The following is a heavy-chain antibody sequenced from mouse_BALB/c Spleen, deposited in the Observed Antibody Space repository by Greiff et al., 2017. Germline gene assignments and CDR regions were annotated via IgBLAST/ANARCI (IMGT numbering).Heavy chain of an antibody. V-gene: IGHV1S41*01. CDR1: GYTFTSYW. CDR2: IAPGSGST. D-gene: IGHD2-14*01. Sequence: DLVKPGASVKLSCKASGYTFTSYWINWIKQRPGQGLEWIGRIAPGSGSTYYNEMFKGKATLTVDTSSSTAYIQLSSLSSEDSAVYFCARKGEVRQYFDVWGAGTTVTVSS. CDR3: ARKGEVRQYFDV. J-gene: IGHJ1*01.